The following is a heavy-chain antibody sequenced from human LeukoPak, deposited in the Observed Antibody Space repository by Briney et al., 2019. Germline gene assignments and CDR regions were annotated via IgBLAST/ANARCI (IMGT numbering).Heavy chain of an antibody. D-gene: IGHD6-13*01. Sequence: ASVTVSCKASDNTFTNYGISWVRQAPGQGLEWMGWIGAYNGNTNYAQKFQGRVTMTTDTSTSTIYMELSSLRSEDTAVYYCAREQSSSLTDYWGQGTLVTVSS. CDR1: DNTFTNYG. CDR2: IGAYNGNT. CDR3: AREQSSSLTDY. V-gene: IGHV1-18*01. J-gene: IGHJ4*02.